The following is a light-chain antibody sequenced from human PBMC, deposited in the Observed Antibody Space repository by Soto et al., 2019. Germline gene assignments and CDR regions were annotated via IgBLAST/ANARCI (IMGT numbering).Light chain of an antibody. CDR3: QHYNSYSEA. CDR1: QSISSW. J-gene: IGKJ1*01. CDR2: DAS. Sequence: DIQMTLSPSTLSATVGDRVTITCRASQSISSWLAWYQQKPGKAPKLLIYDASSLESGVPSRFSGSGSGTEFTLTISSLQPDDFATYYCQHYNSYSEAFGQGSMVDI. V-gene: IGKV1-5*01.